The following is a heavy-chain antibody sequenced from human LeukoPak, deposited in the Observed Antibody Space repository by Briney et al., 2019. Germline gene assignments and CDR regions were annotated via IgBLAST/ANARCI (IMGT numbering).Heavy chain of an antibody. CDR1: GYSFTSYW. CDR2: IYPGDSGT. CDR3: ARQAVTYYYDSSGYYYNDY. D-gene: IGHD3-22*01. V-gene: IGHV5-51*01. J-gene: IGHJ4*02. Sequence: GESLKISCKGSGYSFTSYWIGWVRQMPGKGLEWMGIIYPGDSGTRYSPSFQGQVTISADKSISTAYLQWSSLKASDTAMYYCARQAVTYYYDSSGYYYNDYWGQGTLVTVSS.